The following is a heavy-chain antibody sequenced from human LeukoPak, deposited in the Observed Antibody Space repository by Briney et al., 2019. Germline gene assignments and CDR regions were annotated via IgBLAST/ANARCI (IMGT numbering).Heavy chain of an antibody. D-gene: IGHD6-13*01. Sequence: GGSLRLSCAASGFTFSSYAMSWVRQAPGKGLEGVSGICGSGDTTKYADSVKGRFTISRDNSKNTPYLQMNSLRADDTAVYYCAKEGRVAADTGDYLDYWGQGTLVTVSS. CDR3: AKEGRVAADTGDYLDY. CDR1: GFTFSSYA. J-gene: IGHJ4*02. CDR2: ICGSGDTT. V-gene: IGHV3-23*01.